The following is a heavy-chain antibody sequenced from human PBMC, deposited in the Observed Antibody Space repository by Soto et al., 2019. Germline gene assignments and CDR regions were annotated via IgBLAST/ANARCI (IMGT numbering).Heavy chain of an antibody. CDR2: IYYSGST. D-gene: IGHD2-2*03. V-gene: IGHV4-31*03. CDR3: AREELDIVVVPAALNGFDP. J-gene: IGHJ5*02. Sequence: QVQLQESGPGLVKPSQTLSLTCTVSGGSISSGGYYWSWIRQHPGKGLEWIGYIYYSGSTYYNPSLKSRVTISVDTSKNQFSLKLSSVTAADTAVYYCAREELDIVVVPAALNGFDPWGQGTLVTVSS. CDR1: GGSISSGGYY.